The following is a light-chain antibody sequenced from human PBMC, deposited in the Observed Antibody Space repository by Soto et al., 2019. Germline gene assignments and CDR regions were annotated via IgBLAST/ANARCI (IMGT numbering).Light chain of an antibody. CDR2: AAS. J-gene: IGKJ4*01. V-gene: IGKV1-12*01. CDR1: QGISNW. Sequence: DIQITHSPSSVSASVGDRVTITCRASQGISNWLAWYQQKPGKAPKLLIYAASGLQRGVPSRFSGSGFGTDFTLTISSLQPEDFATYYCQQANSFPLTLGGGTKVDIK. CDR3: QQANSFPLT.